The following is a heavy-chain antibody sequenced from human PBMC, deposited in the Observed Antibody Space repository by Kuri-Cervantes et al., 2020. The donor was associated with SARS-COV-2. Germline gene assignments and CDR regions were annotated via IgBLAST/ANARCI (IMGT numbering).Heavy chain of an antibody. V-gene: IGHV3-21*01. D-gene: IGHD6-13*01. CDR2: ISSSSSYI. Sequence: GESLKISCAASGFTFSSYSMNWVRQAPGKGLEWVSSISSSSSYIYYADSVKGRFTISRDNAKNSLYLQMNSLRAEDTAVYYCARAYSSSWRTYDAFDIWGQGTMVTVSS. J-gene: IGHJ3*02. CDR1: GFTFSSYS. CDR3: ARAYSSSWRTYDAFDI.